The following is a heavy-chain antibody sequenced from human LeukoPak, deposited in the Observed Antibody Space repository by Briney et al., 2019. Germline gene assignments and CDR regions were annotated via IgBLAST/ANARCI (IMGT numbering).Heavy chain of an antibody. CDR2: MNPNSGNT. J-gene: IGHJ4*02. D-gene: IGHD3-22*01. V-gene: IGHV1-8*01. CDR3: ARRGSNYYDVSGYFSFDY. Sequence: GASVKVSCKASGYTFTSYDINWVRQATGQGLEWMGWMNPNSGNTGYAQKFQGRVTMTRNTSISTAYMELSSLRSEDTAVYYCARRGSNYYDVSGYFSFDYWGQGTLVTVSS. CDR1: GYTFTSYD.